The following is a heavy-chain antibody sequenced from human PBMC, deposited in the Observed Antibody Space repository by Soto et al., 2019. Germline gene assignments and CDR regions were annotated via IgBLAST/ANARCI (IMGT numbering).Heavy chain of an antibody. CDR2: IYYSGST. CDR3: ERELSGDSGMDV. Sequence: SETLSLTCTVSGGSISSGGYYWSWIRQHPGKGLEWIGYIYYSGSTYYNPSLKSRVTISVDTSKNQFSLKLSSVTAADTAVYYCERELSGDSGMDVWGQGTTVTVSS. CDR1: GGSISSGGYY. V-gene: IGHV4-31*03. D-gene: IGHD5-12*01. J-gene: IGHJ6*02.